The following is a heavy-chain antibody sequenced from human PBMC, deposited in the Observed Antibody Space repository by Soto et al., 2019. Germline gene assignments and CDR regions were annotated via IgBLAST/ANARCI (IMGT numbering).Heavy chain of an antibody. D-gene: IGHD3-16*01. J-gene: IGHJ5*02. CDR3: ARAVAPYLGTWFDP. Sequence: ETLSLTCTVSGGSISISSYYWGWIRQPPGKGLEWIGSIYYSGSTYYNPSLKSRVTISVDTSKNQFSLKLSSVTAADTAVYYCARAVAPYLGTWFDPWGQGTLVTVSS. CDR2: IYYSGST. V-gene: IGHV4-39*07. CDR1: GGSISISSYY.